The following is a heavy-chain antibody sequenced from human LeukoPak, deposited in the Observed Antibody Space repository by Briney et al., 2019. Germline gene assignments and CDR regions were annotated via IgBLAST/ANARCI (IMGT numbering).Heavy chain of an antibody. CDR2: IYYRGTT. V-gene: IGHV4-59*12. CDR1: GDSIDSYY. J-gene: IGHJ4*02. D-gene: IGHD5-12*01. CDR3: ARLPRYGGYDHFDY. Sequence: PSETLSLTCTVSGDSIDSYYWSWIRQPPGKGLEWIGYIYYRGTTSYQPFLKSRVTISVDTSKNQFCLKLSSVTAADTAVYYCARLPRYGGYDHFDYWGQGILVIVSS.